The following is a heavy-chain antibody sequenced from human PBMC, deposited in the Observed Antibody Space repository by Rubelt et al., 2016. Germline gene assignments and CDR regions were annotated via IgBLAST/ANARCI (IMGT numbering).Heavy chain of an antibody. CDR1: GASISGFY. D-gene: IGHD4-11*01. J-gene: IGHJ6*03. Sequence: QVQLQESGPGLVKPSETLSLTCTVSGASISGFYWTWIRQPPGKGLEWIGYSYYGGSTNYIPSLKGRVTISVDTSKNQFSLKLNSVTRPDTAVYYWAGRYSNRHYYYYYYMDVWGRGTTVTVSS. CDR2: SYYGGST. V-gene: IGHV4-59*12. CDR3: AGRYSNRHYYYYYYMDV.